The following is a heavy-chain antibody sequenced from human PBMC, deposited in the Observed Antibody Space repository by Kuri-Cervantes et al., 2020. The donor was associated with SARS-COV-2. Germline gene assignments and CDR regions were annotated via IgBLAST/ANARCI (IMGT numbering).Heavy chain of an antibody. CDR1: GYTFTSYA. CDR2: INAGNGNT. CDR3: AAPITGTTDYYYYYGMDV. V-gene: IGHV1-3*01. J-gene: IGHJ6*02. Sequence: ASVKVSCKAPGYTFTSYAMHWVRQAPGQRLEWMGWINAGNGNTKYSQKFQGRVTITRDTSASTAYMELSSLRSEDTAVYYCAAPITGTTDYYYYYGMDVWGQGTTVTVSS. D-gene: IGHD1-7*01.